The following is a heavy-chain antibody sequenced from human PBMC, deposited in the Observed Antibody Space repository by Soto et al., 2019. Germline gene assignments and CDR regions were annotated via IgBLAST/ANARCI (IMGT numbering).Heavy chain of an antibody. CDR1: GFNFEDYA. V-gene: IGHV3-9*01. J-gene: IGHJ4*02. CDR3: ARDETGTGVYDVTDHVES. Sequence: EVHLVESGGGLAQPGGSLRLSCVGSGFNFEDYAMHWVRQTPGKGLEWVSGISWNRRGMGYADSVKGRFSISRDNGNNSVYLQMTSLRPEDTAFYYCARDETGTGVYDVTDHVESWGQGSLVTVSA. CDR2: ISWNRRGM. D-gene: IGHD3-22*01.